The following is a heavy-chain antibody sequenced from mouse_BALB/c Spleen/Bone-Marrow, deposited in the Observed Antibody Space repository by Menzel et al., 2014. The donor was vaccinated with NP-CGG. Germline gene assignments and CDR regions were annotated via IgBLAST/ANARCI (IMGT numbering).Heavy chain of an antibody. CDR1: GYTFTSYW. CDR2: INPSTGYT. V-gene: IGHV1-7*01. Sequence: VNLVESGAELAKPGASVKMSCKASGYTFTSYWMHWVKQRPGQGLEWIGYINPSTGYTEYNQKFKDKATLTADKSSSTAYMQLSSLTSEDSAVYYCAREYYGSSGYFDVGGAGTTVTVSS. CDR3: AREYYGSSGYFDV. J-gene: IGHJ1*01. D-gene: IGHD1-1*01.